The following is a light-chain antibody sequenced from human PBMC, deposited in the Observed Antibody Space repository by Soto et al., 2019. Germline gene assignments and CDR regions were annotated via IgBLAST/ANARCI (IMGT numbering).Light chain of an antibody. CDR2: GAS. J-gene: IGKJ2*01. CDR3: QQYYRAPYT. V-gene: IGKV1-39*01. Sequence: EIQMTQSPYSLSASAGERVSLSCRTSQNIGRYLTWHQQKPGKAPKVLISGASTMHSGVPSRFSGSGSGTDFTLTISSLQPEDFVTYFCQQYYRAPYTFGQGTRLEI. CDR1: QNIGRY.